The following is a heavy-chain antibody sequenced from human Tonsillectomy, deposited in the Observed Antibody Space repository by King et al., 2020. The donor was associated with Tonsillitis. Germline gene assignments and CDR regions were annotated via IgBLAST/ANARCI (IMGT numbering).Heavy chain of an antibody. Sequence: QLVQSGAEVKKPGASVKVSCKASGYTFTGYYMHWVRQAPGQGPECMGWINPNNGGTTDAQKFQGRVTMTRDTSISTAYMELSRLRSDDTAVYYCASGLRDYDSSAKGAFDIWGQGTMVTVSS. V-gene: IGHV1-2*02. CDR1: GYTFTGYY. CDR3: ASGLRDYDSSAKGAFDI. J-gene: IGHJ3*02. D-gene: IGHD3-22*01. CDR2: INPNNGGT.